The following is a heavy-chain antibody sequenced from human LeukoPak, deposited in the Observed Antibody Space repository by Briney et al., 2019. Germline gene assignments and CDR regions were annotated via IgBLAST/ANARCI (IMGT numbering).Heavy chain of an antibody. V-gene: IGHV2-70*11. CDR2: IDWDDDK. Sequence: ESGPTLVNPTQTLTLTCTFSGFSLSTSRMCVSWIRQPPGKALEWLARIDWDDDKYYSTSLKTRLTISKDTSKNQVVLTMTNMDPVDTATYYCARTRVEMATAYFDYWGQGTVVTVSS. D-gene: IGHD5-24*01. CDR1: GFSLSTSRMC. J-gene: IGHJ4*02. CDR3: ARTRVEMATAYFDY.